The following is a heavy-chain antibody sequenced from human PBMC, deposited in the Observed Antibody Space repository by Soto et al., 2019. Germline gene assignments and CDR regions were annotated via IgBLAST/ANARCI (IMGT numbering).Heavy chain of an antibody. CDR3: AQDRIVGAQGY. V-gene: IGHV3-23*01. Sequence: GGSLRLSCAASGFTFSSYAMSWVRQAPGKGLEWVSAISGSGGSTYYADSVKGRFTISRDNSKNTLYLQMNSLRAEDTAVYYYAQDRIVGAQGYWGQGTLVTVSS. CDR2: ISGSGGST. J-gene: IGHJ4*02. CDR1: GFTFSSYA. D-gene: IGHD1-26*01.